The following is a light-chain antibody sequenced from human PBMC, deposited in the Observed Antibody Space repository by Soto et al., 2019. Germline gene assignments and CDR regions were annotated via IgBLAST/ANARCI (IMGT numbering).Light chain of an antibody. CDR1: KLGDKY. Sequence: YELTQPPSVSVSPGQTASITCSGDKLGDKYACWYQQKPGQSPVLVIYQDSKRPSGIPERFSGSNSGNTATLTISGTQAMDEADYYCQAWDSSTYVFGTGTKVTVL. J-gene: IGLJ1*01. V-gene: IGLV3-1*01. CDR3: QAWDSSTYV. CDR2: QDS.